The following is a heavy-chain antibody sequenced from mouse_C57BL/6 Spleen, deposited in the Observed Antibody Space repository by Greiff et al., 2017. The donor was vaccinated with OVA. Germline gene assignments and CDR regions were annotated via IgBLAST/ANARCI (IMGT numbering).Heavy chain of an antibody. CDR2: IDPENGDT. CDR1: GFNIKDDY. V-gene: IGHV14-4*01. CDR3: TTPGAY. Sequence: VHVKQSGAELVRPGASVKLSCTASGFNIKDDYMHWVKQRPEQGLEWIGWIDPENGDTEYASKFQGKATITADTSSNTAYLQLSSLTSEDTAVYYCTTPGAYWGQGTLVTVSA. J-gene: IGHJ3*01.